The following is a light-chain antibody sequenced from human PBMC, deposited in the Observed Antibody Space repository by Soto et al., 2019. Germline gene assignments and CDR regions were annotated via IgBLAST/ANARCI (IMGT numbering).Light chain of an antibody. Sequence: QAVVTQPPSASGTPGQRVTISCSGSRSNIGSNYVYWFHQLPGTAPKLLIYKSDQRPSGVPDRFSGSKSGTSASLAISGLRPEDEADYYCAVWDDSLSAVLFGGGTKLTVL. CDR2: KSD. V-gene: IGLV1-47*01. CDR3: AVWDDSLSAVL. CDR1: RSNIGSNY. J-gene: IGLJ2*01.